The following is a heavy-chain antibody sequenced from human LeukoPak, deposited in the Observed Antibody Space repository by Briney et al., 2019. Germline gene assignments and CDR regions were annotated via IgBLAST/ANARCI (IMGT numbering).Heavy chain of an antibody. CDR2: ISSSSSYI. CDR3: ARGRFSGSSDFDY. Sequence: GGSLRLSCAASGFTFSSYSMNWVRQAPGKGLEWVSSISSSSSYIYYAGSVKGRFTISRDNAKNSLYLQMNSLRAEDTAVYYCARGRFSGSSDFDYWGQGTLVTVSS. D-gene: IGHD1-26*01. V-gene: IGHV3-21*01. J-gene: IGHJ4*02. CDR1: GFTFSSYS.